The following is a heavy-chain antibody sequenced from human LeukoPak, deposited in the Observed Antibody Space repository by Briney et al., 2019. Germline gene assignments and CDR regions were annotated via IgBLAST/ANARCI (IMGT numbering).Heavy chain of an antibody. V-gene: IGHV3-21*01. J-gene: IGHJ3*02. CDR3: ARFPGGAFDI. CDR1: GLTFSSYS. CDR2: ISSSSSYI. Sequence: GGSLRLSCAASGLTFSSYSMNWVRQAPGKGLEWVSSISSSSSYIYYADSVKGRFTISRDNAKNSLYLQMSSLRAEDTAVYYCARFPGGAFDIWGQGTMVTVSS.